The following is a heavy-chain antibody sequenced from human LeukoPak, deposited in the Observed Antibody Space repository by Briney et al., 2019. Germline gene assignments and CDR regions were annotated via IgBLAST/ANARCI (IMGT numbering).Heavy chain of an antibody. CDR3: AKDRSSGLRGLGLDP. J-gene: IGHJ5*02. Sequence: GESLTLSCAASGLTFSNYSMNWVRQAPGKGLEWVSCVGGSGGSNYYADYVKGRFTISRDISKNTLYLQMHSLRVEDTALYYCAKDRSSGLRGLGLDPWGQGALVTVSS. V-gene: IGHV3-23*01. CDR2: VGGSGGSN. CDR1: GLTFSNYS. D-gene: IGHD6-19*01.